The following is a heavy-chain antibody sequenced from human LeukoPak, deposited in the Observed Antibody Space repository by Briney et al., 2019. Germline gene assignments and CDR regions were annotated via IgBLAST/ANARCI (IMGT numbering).Heavy chain of an antibody. V-gene: IGHV3-13*01. CDR2: IGTAGDT. D-gene: IGHD1-26*01. CDR1: GFTFSSYD. CDR3: ARDQYSGSYLEAFDI. Sequence: PGGSLRLSCAASGFTFSSYDMHWVRQATGKGLEWVSAIGTAGDTCYPGSVKGRFTISRDNAKNSLYLQMNSLRAEDTAVYYCARDQYSGSYLEAFDIWGQGTMVTVSS. J-gene: IGHJ3*02.